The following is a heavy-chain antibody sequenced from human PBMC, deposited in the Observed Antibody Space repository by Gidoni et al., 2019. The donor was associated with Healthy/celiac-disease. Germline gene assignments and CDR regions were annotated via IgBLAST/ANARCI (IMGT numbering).Heavy chain of an antibody. Sequence: EVQLVESGGGLVQPGGSLRLSCAASGFTFSSYWMHWVRQAPGKGLVWVSRINSDGSSTSYADSVKGRFTISRDNAKNTLYLQMNSLRAEDTAVYYCARVRGGSGSYSADHFDYWGQGTLVTVSS. CDR1: GFTFSSYW. V-gene: IGHV3-74*01. J-gene: IGHJ4*02. CDR2: INSDGSST. D-gene: IGHD3-10*01. CDR3: ARVRGGSGSYSADHFDY.